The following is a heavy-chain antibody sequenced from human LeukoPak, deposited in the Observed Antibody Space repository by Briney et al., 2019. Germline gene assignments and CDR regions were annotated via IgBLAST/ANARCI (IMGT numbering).Heavy chain of an antibody. CDR2: IYPGDSDT. J-gene: IGHJ5*02. CDR3: ARGLAYYYDSSGSGNWFDP. CDR1: GYSFTSYW. V-gene: IGHV5-51*01. Sequence: GESLKISCKGSGYSFTSYWIGWVRQMPGKGLEWMGIIYPGDSDTRYSPSFQGQVTISADKSISTAYLQWSSLKASDTAMYYCARGLAYYYDSSGSGNWFDPWGQGTLVTVSS. D-gene: IGHD3-22*01.